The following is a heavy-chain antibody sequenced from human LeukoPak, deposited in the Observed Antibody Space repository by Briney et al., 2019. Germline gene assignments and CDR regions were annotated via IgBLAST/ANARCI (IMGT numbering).Heavy chain of an antibody. D-gene: IGHD1-1*01. CDR3: AKDRAGTPWAD. CDR1: GFTLSSYS. CDR2: INPSGDTT. Sequence: GGSLRLSCAASGFTLSSYSMSWVRQAPGKGLEWLSTINPSGDTTYYADSVKGRFTISRDNSKNTVYHQMNSLGAEDTAVYYCAKDRAGTPWADWGQGTLVTVS. V-gene: IGHV3-23*01. J-gene: IGHJ4*02.